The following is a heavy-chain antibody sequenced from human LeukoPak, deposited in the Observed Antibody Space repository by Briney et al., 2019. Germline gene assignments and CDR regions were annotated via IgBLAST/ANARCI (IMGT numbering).Heavy chain of an antibody. CDR1: GGSISSGGYY. V-gene: IGHV4-31*03. D-gene: IGHD3-22*01. CDR2: IYYSEST. J-gene: IGHJ4*02. CDR3: ARGLQAPHYYDSSGSERGYFDY. Sequence: SQTLSLTCTVSGGSISSGGYYWSWIRQHPGKGLEWIGYIYYSESTFYNPSLKSRVTISVDTSKNQFSLKLSSVTAADTAVYYCARGLQAPHYYDSSGSERGYFDYWGQGTLVTVSS.